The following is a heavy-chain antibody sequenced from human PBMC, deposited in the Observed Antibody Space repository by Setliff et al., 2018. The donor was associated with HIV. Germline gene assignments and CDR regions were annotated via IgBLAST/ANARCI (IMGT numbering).Heavy chain of an antibody. J-gene: IGHJ4*02. CDR2: INQDGSVE. V-gene: IGHV3-7*01. Sequence: GGSLRLSCAASGFTFSDYWINWVRQAPGKGLEWVANINQDGSVEGYVDSVKGRFTISRDNAKSSLYLHINSLRAEDMAVYYCVGGFYAGYWGQGTLVTVS. CDR3: VGGFYAGY. D-gene: IGHD5-12*01. CDR1: GFTFSDYW.